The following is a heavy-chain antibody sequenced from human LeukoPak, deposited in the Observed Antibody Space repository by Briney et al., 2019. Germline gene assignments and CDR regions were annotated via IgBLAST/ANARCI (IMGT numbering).Heavy chain of an antibody. V-gene: IGHV4-34*01. D-gene: IGHD1-26*01. CDR2: INQSVST. CDR1: GGSFSGYY. Sequence: SEALCVTSAVYGGSFSGYYWSWIRQPPGKGLEWMGEINQSVSTSYKPSLNSGVTISVDTSKNHFSLQLRSVTGVETDVYYCASGPTSQYSRSYRRGAIRRAFDIWGQGTMVTVSS. CDR3: ASGPTSQYSRSYRRGAIRRAFDI. J-gene: IGHJ3*02.